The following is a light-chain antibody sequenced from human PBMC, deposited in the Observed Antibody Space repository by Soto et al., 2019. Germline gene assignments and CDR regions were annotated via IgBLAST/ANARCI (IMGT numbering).Light chain of an antibody. CDR1: QSVRSS. J-gene: IGKJ1*01. Sequence: EILLTQSPATLSLSPGERATLSCRASQSVRSSLAWYQQKPGQAPRLLIYDASNRATGIPGRFSGSGSGTDCAFTISNLEPEDFAVYGCQQRSSWPWTFGQGAEVEMK. V-gene: IGKV3-11*01. CDR2: DAS. CDR3: QQRSSWPWT.